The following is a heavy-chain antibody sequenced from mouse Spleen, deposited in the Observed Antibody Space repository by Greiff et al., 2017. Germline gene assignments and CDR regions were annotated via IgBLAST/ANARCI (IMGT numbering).Heavy chain of an antibody. CDR1: GFTFSDYG. V-gene: IGHV5-17*01. J-gene: IGHJ1*01. Sequence: EVKLMESGGGLVKPGGSLKLSCAASGFTFSDYGMHWVRQAPEKGLEWVAYISSGSSTIYYADTVKGRFTISRDNAKNTLFLQMTSLRSEDTAMYYCARPGYGSRGWYFDVWGAGTTVTVSS. D-gene: IGHD1-1*01. CDR3: ARPGYGSRGWYFDV. CDR2: ISSGSSTI.